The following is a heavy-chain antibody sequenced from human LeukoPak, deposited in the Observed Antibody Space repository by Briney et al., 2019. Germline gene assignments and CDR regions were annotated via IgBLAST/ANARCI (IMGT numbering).Heavy chain of an antibody. CDR1: GGSISSSSYY. J-gene: IGHJ5*02. CDR3: ARLGVRQLRWFDP. V-gene: IGHV4-39*07. CDR2: IYYSGST. Sequence: SETLSLTCTVSGGSISSSSYYWGWIRQPPGKGLEWIGSIYYSGSTNYNPSLKSRVTISVDTSKNQFSLKLSSVTAADTAVYYCARLGVRQLRWFDPWGQGTLVTVSS. D-gene: IGHD6-13*01.